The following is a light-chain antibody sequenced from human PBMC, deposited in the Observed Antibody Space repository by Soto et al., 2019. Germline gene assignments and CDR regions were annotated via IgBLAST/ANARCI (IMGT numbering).Light chain of an antibody. CDR1: QSVGGN. CDR2: GAS. CDR3: QQYNNWPPT. Sequence: RSSQSVGGNLAGYQQKPGQAPSLLISGASTGATGVQARFSGSGSETEFTLTISSLQSEDSAVYYCQQYNNWPPTLCQRTKVDI. J-gene: IGKJ2*01. V-gene: IGKV3-15*01.